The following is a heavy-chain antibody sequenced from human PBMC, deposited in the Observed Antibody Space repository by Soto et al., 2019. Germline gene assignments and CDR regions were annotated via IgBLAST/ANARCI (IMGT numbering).Heavy chain of an antibody. Sequence: QVQLQESGPGLVKPSQTLSLTCTVSGGSISSGGYFWTWIRQHPGKGLAWIGYNYYSGITYYNPSLKSRVTVSLDTSKNQSSLKLSSVTAADTAVYYCARGSSIAGLYYGMDVWGQGTTVTVSS. CDR3: ARGSSIAGLYYGMDV. D-gene: IGHD6-6*01. J-gene: IGHJ6*02. V-gene: IGHV4-31*03. CDR1: GGSISSGGYF. CDR2: NYYSGIT.